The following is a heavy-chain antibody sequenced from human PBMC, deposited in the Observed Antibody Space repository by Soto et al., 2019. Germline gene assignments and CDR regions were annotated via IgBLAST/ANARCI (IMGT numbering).Heavy chain of an antibody. CDR2: ISDSGDSN. V-gene: IGHV3-23*01. J-gene: IGHJ5*01. Sequence: EGQLLESGGGLVPPGGSLRLSCAASGFTFSSYAMSWVRQAPGKGLEWVSGISDSGDSNYYADSLKGRFTISRDNAKRTLYLEMKSLRAEDTAVYYCAKDRGSAAGTWFDSWGRETWSPSPQ. CDR1: GFTFSSYA. D-gene: IGHD6-25*01. CDR3: AKDRGSAAGTWFDS.